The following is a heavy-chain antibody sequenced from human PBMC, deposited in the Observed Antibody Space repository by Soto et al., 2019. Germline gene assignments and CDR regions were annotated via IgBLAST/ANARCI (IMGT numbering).Heavy chain of an antibody. D-gene: IGHD4-17*01. Sequence: SETLSLTCTVSGGSISSYYWSWIRQPPGKGLEWIGYIYYSGSTNYNPSLKSRVTISVDTSKNQFSLKLSSVTAADTAVYYCARLPTLGTTVTIFDYWGQGTLVTVSS. CDR3: ARLPTLGTTVTIFDY. CDR2: IYYSGST. CDR1: GGSISSYY. V-gene: IGHV4-59*08. J-gene: IGHJ4*02.